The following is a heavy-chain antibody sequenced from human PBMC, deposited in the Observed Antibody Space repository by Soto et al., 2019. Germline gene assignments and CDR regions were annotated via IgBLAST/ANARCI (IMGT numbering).Heavy chain of an antibody. CDR1: GFTFSSSA. Sequence: PGGSLRLSCAASGFTFSSSAMHWVRQAPGKGLEWVAVISYDGSNKYYADSVKGRFTISRDNSKNTLYLQMNSLRAEDTAVYYCARDSPITYYYDSSGYYESGYYYGMDVWGQGTTVTVSS. CDR3: ARDSPITYYYDSSGYYESGYYYGMDV. J-gene: IGHJ6*02. V-gene: IGHV3-30-3*01. CDR2: ISYDGSNK. D-gene: IGHD3-22*01.